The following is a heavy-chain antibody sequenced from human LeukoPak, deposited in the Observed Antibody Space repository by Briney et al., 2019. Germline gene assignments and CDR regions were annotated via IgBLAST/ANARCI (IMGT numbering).Heavy chain of an antibody. CDR3: ARASDYDFWSGYFDY. CDR1: GYTFTDYY. V-gene: IGHV1-2*06. J-gene: IGHJ4*02. CDR2: INPNSGGT. Sequence: ASVKVSCKASGYTFTDYYIHWVRQRQAPGQGLEWMGRINPNSGGTNYAQKFQGRVTITADESTSTAYMELSSLRSEDTAVYYCARASDYDFWSGYFDYWGQGTLVTVSS. D-gene: IGHD3-3*01.